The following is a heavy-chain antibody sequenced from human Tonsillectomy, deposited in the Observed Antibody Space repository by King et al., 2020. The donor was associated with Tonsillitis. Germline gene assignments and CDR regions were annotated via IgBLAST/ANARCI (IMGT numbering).Heavy chain of an antibody. CDR2: ITWNSGNI. CDR1: GFSFGDFA. Sequence: VQSGRSLRLSCAASGFSFGDFAMHWVRQAPGKGLEWVSGITWNSGNIAYADSVKGRFTIPRDNAKNSLYLQMNSLRAAETAWCYCALGVVTSYDYWGQGGLVTASS. D-gene: IGHD2-21*02. V-gene: IGHV3-9*01. J-gene: IGHJ4*02. CDR3: ALGVVTSYDY.